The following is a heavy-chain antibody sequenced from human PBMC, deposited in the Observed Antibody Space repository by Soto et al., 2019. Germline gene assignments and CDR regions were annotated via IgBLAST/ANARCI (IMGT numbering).Heavy chain of an antibody. CDR1: GYTFTSYA. V-gene: IGHV1-3*01. Sequence: ASVKVSCKASGYTFTSYAMHWVRQAPGQRLEWMGWINAGNGNTKYSQKFQGRVTITRDTSASTAYMELSSLRSEDTAVYYCARAIGGSGSYYLYYYYGMDVWGQGTTVTVSS. CDR3: ARAIGGSGSYYLYYYYGMDV. J-gene: IGHJ6*02. D-gene: IGHD3-10*01. CDR2: INAGNGNT.